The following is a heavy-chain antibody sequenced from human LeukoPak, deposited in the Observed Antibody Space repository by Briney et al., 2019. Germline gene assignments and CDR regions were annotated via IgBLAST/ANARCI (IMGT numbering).Heavy chain of an antibody. CDR2: IYYSGST. Sequence: KPSETLSLTCTVSGGSISSSSYYWGWIRQPPGKGLEWIGSIYYSGSTYYNPSLKSRVTISVDTSKNQFSLKLSSVTAADTAVYYCAREGGPSRSGRRGAFDIWGQGTMVTVSS. V-gene: IGHV4-39*07. J-gene: IGHJ3*02. CDR3: AREGGPSRSGRRGAFDI. CDR1: GGSISSSSYY. D-gene: IGHD5-12*01.